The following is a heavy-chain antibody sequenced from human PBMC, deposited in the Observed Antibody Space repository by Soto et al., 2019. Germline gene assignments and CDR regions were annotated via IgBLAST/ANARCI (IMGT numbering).Heavy chain of an antibody. Sequence: SETLSLTCAVYGGSFSGYYWSWIRQPPGKGLEWIGEINHSGSTNYNPSLKSRVTISVDTSKNQFSLKLSSVTAADTAVYYCARGGSSSWYQSYAFDIWGQGTMVTVSS. V-gene: IGHV4-34*01. CDR1: GGSFSGYY. D-gene: IGHD6-13*01. J-gene: IGHJ3*02. CDR3: ARGGSSSWYQSYAFDI. CDR2: INHSGST.